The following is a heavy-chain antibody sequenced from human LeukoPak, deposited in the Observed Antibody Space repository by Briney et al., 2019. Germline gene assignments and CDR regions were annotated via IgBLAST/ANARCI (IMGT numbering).Heavy chain of an antibody. CDR2: ISISGSTI. CDR1: GFTFSTYE. V-gene: IGHV3-48*03. CDR3: VKAAAPWQWLPD. Sequence: GGSLRLSCAASGFTFSTYEMNWVRQAPGKGPEWISYISISGSTIPYADSVKGRFTISRDNSKNTLYFQMSSLRAEDTAVYYCVKAAAPWQWLPDWGQGTLVIVSS. D-gene: IGHD6-19*01. J-gene: IGHJ4*02.